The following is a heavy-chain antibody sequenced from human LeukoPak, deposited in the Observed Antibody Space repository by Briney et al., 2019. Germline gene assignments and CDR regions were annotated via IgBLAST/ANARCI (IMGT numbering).Heavy chain of an antibody. Sequence: ASVKVSCKASGYTFTSYGISWARQAPGQGLEWMRWISTYNGNTKYAQNLQGRVTMTTDTSTSTAYMELRSLRSDDTAVYYCARDREVLLCSSSTCYGSGMDVWGKGTTVIVSS. CDR1: GYTFTSYG. D-gene: IGHD2-2*01. J-gene: IGHJ6*04. CDR3: ARDREVLLCSSSTCYGSGMDV. CDR2: ISTYNGNT. V-gene: IGHV1-18*01.